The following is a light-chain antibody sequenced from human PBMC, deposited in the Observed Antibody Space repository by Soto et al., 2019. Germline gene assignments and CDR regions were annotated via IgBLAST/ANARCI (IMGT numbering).Light chain of an antibody. V-gene: IGLV2-11*01. J-gene: IGLJ1*01. Sequence: QSALTQPHSVSGSPGQSVTISCTGTSSDVGGYNYVSWYQHHPGKAPKLMIYDVSQRPSGVPDHFSASKSGNTASLTISGLQAEDEADYYCCSYAGSYTHVFGSGTKLTVL. CDR2: DVS. CDR3: CSYAGSYTHV. CDR1: SSDVGGYNY.